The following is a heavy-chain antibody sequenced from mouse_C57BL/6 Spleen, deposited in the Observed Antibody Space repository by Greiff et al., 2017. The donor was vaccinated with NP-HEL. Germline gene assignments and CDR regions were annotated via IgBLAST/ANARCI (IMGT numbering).Heavy chain of an antibody. J-gene: IGHJ4*01. CDR3: ARRENYGYRDYYAMDY. Sequence: EVNLVESGGGLVKPGGSLKLSCAASGFTFSDYGMHWVRQAPEKGLEWVAYISSGSSTIYYADTVKGRFTISRDNAKNTLFLQMTSLRSEDTAMYYCARRENYGYRDYYAMDYWGQGTSVTVSS. CDR2: ISSGSSTI. D-gene: IGHD2-2*01. V-gene: IGHV5-17*01. CDR1: GFTFSDYG.